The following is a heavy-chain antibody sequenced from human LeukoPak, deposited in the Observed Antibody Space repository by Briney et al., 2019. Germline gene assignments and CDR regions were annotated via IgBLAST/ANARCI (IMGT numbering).Heavy chain of an antibody. V-gene: IGHV3-30*18. CDR2: ISYDGSDK. J-gene: IGHJ4*02. Sequence: PGGSLRLSCAASGFTFSSYGMNWVRQAPGKGLEWVAVISYDGSDKYYADSVKGRFTISRDNSKNTLYLQMNSLRTEDTAVYYSAKDGYPLGYCSSTSCPYYFNYWGQGTLVTVSS. CDR3: AKDGYPLGYCSSTSCPYYFNY. CDR1: GFTFSSYG. D-gene: IGHD2-2*01.